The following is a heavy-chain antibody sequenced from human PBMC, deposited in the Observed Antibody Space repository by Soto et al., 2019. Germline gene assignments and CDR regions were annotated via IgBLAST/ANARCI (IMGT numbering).Heavy chain of an antibody. CDR3: ARHVIGSGLVDLYY. J-gene: IGHJ4*02. D-gene: IGHD6-19*01. CDR1: GGSISSSSYY. CDR2: IYYSGST. V-gene: IGHV4-39*01. Sequence: QLQLQXSGPGLVKPXXXXSLTCTVXGGSISSSSYYWGWIRQPPGKGLEWIGSIYYSGSTYYNPSLKSRVTISVDTSKNQFSLKLSSVTAADTAVYYCARHVIGSGLVDLYYWGQGTLVTVSS.